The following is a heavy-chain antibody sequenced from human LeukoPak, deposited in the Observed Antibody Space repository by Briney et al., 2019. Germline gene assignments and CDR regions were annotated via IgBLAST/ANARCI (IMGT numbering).Heavy chain of an antibody. J-gene: IGHJ4*02. Sequence: PGGSLRLSCAGSGFTFSSYPMHWVRQAPGKGLEWVALISYDGSGTYYADSVKGRFTISRDNSKNALYLLLNSLKPEDTAVYFCAREALKTHYYYDDSGYYADYRGQGTLVTVSS. CDR2: ISYDGSGT. CDR3: AREALKTHYYYDDSGYYADY. D-gene: IGHD3-22*01. V-gene: IGHV3-30-3*01. CDR1: GFTFSSYP.